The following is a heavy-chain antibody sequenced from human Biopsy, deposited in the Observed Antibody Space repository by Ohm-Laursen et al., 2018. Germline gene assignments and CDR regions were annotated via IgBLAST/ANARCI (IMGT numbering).Heavy chain of an antibody. D-gene: IGHD1-26*01. Sequence: ASVKASCTASGYTFISYDIAWVRQATGHGLGWLGWMNPNSGKTGYAQKFQGRVTMTTNTSVNTAYMELSSLTFEGTAVYYCAIEGGTYSKPFDYWGQGSQVIVSS. J-gene: IGHJ4*02. CDR2: MNPNSGKT. CDR1: GYTFISYD. V-gene: IGHV1-8*01. CDR3: AIEGGTYSKPFDY.